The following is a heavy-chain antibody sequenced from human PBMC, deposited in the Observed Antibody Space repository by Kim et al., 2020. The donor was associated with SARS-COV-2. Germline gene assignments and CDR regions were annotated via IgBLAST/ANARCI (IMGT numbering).Heavy chain of an antibody. CDR1: GFAFTAYA. V-gene: IGHV3-23*01. D-gene: IGHD4-17*01. Sequence: GGSLRLSCAASGFAFTAYAMTWVRQAPGKGLEWFSTISGHGDTIYYGDSVRGRFTVSRDNPKNTVSLLMNSLTNEDTAVYYCARSPVTTGLYIDYWGRGTLVTVSS. CDR2: ISGHGDTI. J-gene: IGHJ4*02. CDR3: ARSPVTTGLYIDY.